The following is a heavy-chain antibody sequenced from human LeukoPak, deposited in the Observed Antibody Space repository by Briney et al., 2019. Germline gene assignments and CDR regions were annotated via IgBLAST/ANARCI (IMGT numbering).Heavy chain of an antibody. Sequence: ASVTVSCKASGYTFTSYAMNWVRQAPGQGNEWMGWINTNTGDTTYYQGFTGRFVFFLDTSVSTAYLQISSLKAEDTAVYYWARGGLLFLGFAYYYYYMDVWGKGTTVTVSS. CDR1: GYTFTSYA. V-gene: IGHV7-4-1*02. D-gene: IGHD2-21*02. CDR3: ARGGLLFLGFAYYYYYMDV. J-gene: IGHJ6*03. CDR2: INTNTGDT.